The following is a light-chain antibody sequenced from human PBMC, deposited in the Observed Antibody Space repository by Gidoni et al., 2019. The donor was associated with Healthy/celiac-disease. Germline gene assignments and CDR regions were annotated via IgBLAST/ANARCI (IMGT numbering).Light chain of an antibody. CDR2: DAS. CDR1: QSISSW. J-gene: IGKJ1*01. Sequence: DIKMTQSPSTLSASVGDRVTITCRASQSISSWLAWYQQKPGKAPKLLIYDASSLESGVPSRFSGSGSGTEFTLTISSLQPDDFATYYCQQYNSYPWTFGQGTKVE. CDR3: QQYNSYPWT. V-gene: IGKV1-5*01.